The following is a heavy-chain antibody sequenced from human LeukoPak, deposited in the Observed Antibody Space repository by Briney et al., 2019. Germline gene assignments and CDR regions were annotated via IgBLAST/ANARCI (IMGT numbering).Heavy chain of an antibody. J-gene: IGHJ4*02. Sequence: GASVKVSCKASGYIFTGYYIHWVRQAPGQGLEWMGWINPNSGDTKYAQKFQGRVTMTRDTSIRTAYMELSRLRSDDTAMYYCARYYIEGRCFDYWGQGTLVTVSS. V-gene: IGHV1-2*02. CDR3: ARYYIEGRCFDY. CDR2: INPNSGDT. D-gene: IGHD3-10*01. CDR1: GYIFTGYY.